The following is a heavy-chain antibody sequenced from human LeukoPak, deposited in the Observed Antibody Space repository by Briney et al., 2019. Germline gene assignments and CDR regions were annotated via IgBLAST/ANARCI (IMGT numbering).Heavy chain of an antibody. V-gene: IGHV4-39*07. D-gene: IGHD6-13*01. CDR3: ARERGIAARTNIDY. Sequence: PSETLSLTCAVSGASISGSGYYLGWIRQPPGKGLEWIGNIYYTGSTYYNASLQSRVTISIDTSKNQFSLRLNSVTAADTAVYYCARERGIAARTNIDYWGQGTLVTVS. J-gene: IGHJ4*02. CDR2: IYYTGST. CDR1: GASISGSGYY.